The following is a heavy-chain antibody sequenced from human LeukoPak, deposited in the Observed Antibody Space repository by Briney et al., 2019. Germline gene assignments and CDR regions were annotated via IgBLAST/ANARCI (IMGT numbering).Heavy chain of an antibody. CDR1: GFTFSSYA. CDR2: ISSNGGST. CDR3: ARDAGYVLRYFDWSPVDY. V-gene: IGHV3-64*01. Sequence: PGGSLRLPCAASGFTFSSYAMHWVRQAPGKGLEYVSAISSNGGSTYYANSVKGRFTISRDNSKNTLYLQMGSLRAEDMAVYYCARDAGYVLRYFDWSPVDYWGQGALVTVSS. J-gene: IGHJ4*02. D-gene: IGHD3-9*01.